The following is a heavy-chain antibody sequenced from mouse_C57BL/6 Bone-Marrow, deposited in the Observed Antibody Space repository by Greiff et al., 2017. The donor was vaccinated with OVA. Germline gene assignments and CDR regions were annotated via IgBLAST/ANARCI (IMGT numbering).Heavy chain of an antibody. D-gene: IGHD2-5*01. CDR3: ARHGSNSYAMDY. CDR1: GFSLTSYG. CDR2: IWSDGST. V-gene: IGHV2-6-1*01. Sequence: VKVVESGPGLVAPSQSLSITCTVSGFSLTSYGVHWVRQPPGKGLEWLVVIWSDGSTTYNSALKSRLSISKDNSKSQVFLKMNSLQTDDTAMYYCARHGSNSYAMDYWGQGTSVTVSS. J-gene: IGHJ4*01.